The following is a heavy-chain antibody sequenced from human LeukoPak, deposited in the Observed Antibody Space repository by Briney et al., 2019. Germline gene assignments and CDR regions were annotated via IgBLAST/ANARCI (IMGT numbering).Heavy chain of an antibody. D-gene: IGHD6-19*01. Sequence: GGSLRLSCAASGFTFDDYAMHWVRQAPGKGLEWVSGISWNSGSIGYADSVKGRFTISRDNAKNSLYLQMNSLRAEDTALYYCAKEGIIAVAGNFYYYYMDVWGKGTTVTISS. CDR2: ISWNSGSI. CDR3: AKEGIIAVAGNFYYYYMDV. V-gene: IGHV3-9*01. J-gene: IGHJ6*03. CDR1: GFTFDDYA.